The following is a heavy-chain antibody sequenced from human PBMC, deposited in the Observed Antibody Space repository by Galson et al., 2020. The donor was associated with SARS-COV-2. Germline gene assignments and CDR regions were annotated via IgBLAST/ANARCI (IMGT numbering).Heavy chain of an antibody. D-gene: IGHD3-22*01. Sequence: FGISWVRQAPGQGLEWMGWISGYNDNTNYGQEVQGRVTMTTDTSTSTAYMELRSLRSDDTAVYYCARGYYYDDSGYYKASDYWGQGTLVTVSS. CDR2: ISGYNDNT. J-gene: IGHJ4*02. CDR1: FG. V-gene: IGHV1-18*01. CDR3: ARGYYYDDSGYYKASDY.